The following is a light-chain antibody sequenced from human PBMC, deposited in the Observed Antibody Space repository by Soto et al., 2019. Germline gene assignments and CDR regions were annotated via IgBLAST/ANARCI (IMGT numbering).Light chain of an antibody. J-gene: IGKJ1*01. CDR2: GAS. V-gene: IGKV3-15*01. CDR1: QSVSSN. Sequence: EIVMTQSPATLSVSPGERVTLSCRASQSVSSNLAWYQQKPGQAPRLLISGASTRATGVPARFSGSGSGTEFTLTISSLQSEDFAVYSCQQYNSWPPTFVQGTKVEIK. CDR3: QQYNSWPPT.